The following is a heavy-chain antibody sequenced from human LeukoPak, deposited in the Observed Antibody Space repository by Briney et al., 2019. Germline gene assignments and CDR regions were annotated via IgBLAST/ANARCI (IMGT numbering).Heavy chain of an antibody. J-gene: IGHJ5*02. Sequence: ETLSLTCSVSGVSLSNYYWSWIRQPPGKGLECVANIKKDGSEKYYINSVKGRFTISRDNAKNSLYLQMSSLRAEDTALYYCVKDAGTAWGQGTLVTVSS. CDR2: IKKDGSEK. V-gene: IGHV3-7*01. CDR3: VKDAGTA. D-gene: IGHD2-8*02. CDR1: GVSLSNYY.